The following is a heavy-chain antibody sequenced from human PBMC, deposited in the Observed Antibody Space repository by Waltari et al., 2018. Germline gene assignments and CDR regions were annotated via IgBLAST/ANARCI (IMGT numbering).Heavy chain of an antibody. Sequence: QLQLQESGPGLVKPSETLSLTCTVSGGSISSSSYYWGWIRPPPGKGLEWIGSIYYSVSTVCHPSLKSRATISVDTSKNQFSLKLSSVTASDTAVYYCARRAPHIDYLVDYWGQGTLVTVSS. D-gene: IGHD4-17*01. CDR3: ARRAPHIDYLVDY. CDR1: GGSISSSSYY. J-gene: IGHJ4*02. V-gene: IGHV4-39*01. CDR2: IYYSVST.